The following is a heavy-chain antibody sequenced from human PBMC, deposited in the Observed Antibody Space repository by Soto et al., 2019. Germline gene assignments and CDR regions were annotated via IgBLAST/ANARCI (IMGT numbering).Heavy chain of an antibody. CDR1: GFTFSDYY. D-gene: IGHD3-22*01. V-gene: IGHV3-11*01. CDR3: ARDLGYYDSSGYFDY. J-gene: IGHJ4*02. CDR2: ISSSDSIV. Sequence: GGSLRLSCAASGFTFSDYYMSWIRQAPGKGLEWVSYISSSDSIVSYADSVKGQFTISRDNAKNSLYLQMNSLRAEDTAVYFCARDLGYYDSSGYFDYWGQGTLVTVSS.